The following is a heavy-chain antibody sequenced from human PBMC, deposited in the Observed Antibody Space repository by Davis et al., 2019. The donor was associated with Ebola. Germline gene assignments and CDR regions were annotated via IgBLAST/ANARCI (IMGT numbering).Heavy chain of an antibody. D-gene: IGHD6-13*01. Sequence: GESLKISCAASGFTSSDYWMSWVRQAPGKGLEWVANIKQNGGAKYYVDSVKGRFTISRDNANNLLYLQMNSLRADDTAVYYCARDVGDAYSGSDYWGQGTLVTVSS. V-gene: IGHV3-7*01. J-gene: IGHJ4*02. CDR3: ARDVGDAYSGSDY. CDR2: IKQNGGAK. CDR1: GFTSSDYW.